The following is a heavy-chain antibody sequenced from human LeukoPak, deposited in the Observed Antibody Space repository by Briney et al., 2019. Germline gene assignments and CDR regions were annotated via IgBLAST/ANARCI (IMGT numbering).Heavy chain of an antibody. J-gene: IGHJ4*02. V-gene: IGHV3-23*01. D-gene: IGHD6-13*01. Sequence: GGSLRLSCAASGFTFSSYAMSWVRQAPGKGLELVSTISGRDGTTYYADSVKGRFTISRDSSKNTLYLQMHSLRAEDTAVYYCAKDFSSSWFHFDYWGQGTLVTVSS. CDR2: ISGRDGTT. CDR3: AKDFSSSWFHFDY. CDR1: GFTFSSYA.